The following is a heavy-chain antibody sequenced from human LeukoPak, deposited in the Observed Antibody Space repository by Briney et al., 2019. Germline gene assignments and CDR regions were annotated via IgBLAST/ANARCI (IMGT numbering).Heavy chain of an antibody. CDR2: ISAYNGNT. J-gene: IGHJ4*02. D-gene: IGHD6-13*01. Sequence: ASVKVSCKASGYTFTSYGISWVRQAPGQGLEWMGWISAYNGNTNYAQKLQGRVTMTTDTSTSTAYMELRSLRSDDMAVYYCARIGGEQQLDEKELDYWGQGTLVTVSS. CDR3: ARIGGEQQLDEKELDY. CDR1: GYTFTSYG. V-gene: IGHV1-18*03.